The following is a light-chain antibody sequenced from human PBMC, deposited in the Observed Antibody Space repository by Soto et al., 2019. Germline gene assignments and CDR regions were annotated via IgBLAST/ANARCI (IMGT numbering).Light chain of an antibody. J-gene: IGLJ1*01. CDR3: SSYTSSSAYV. CDR1: SSDVGGYNY. V-gene: IGLV2-14*01. CDR2: DVS. Sequence: QSALTQPASVSGSPGQSITISFTGTSSDVGGYNYVSWYQQHPGKAPKLMIYDVSNRPSGVSNRFSGSKSGNTASLTISGLQAEDDADYYCSSYTSSSAYVFGTGTKVTVL.